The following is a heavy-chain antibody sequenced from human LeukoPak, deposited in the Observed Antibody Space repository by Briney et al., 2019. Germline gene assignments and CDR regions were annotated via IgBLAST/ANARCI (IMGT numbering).Heavy chain of an antibody. CDR1: GGSISSYY. J-gene: IGHJ2*01. Sequence: SETLSLTCTVSGGSISSYYWSWIRQPPGKGLEWIGYIYYRGSTNYNPSLKSRVTISVDTSKNQFSLKLSSVTAADTAVYYCARDLDNGGNSIWYFDLWSRGTLVTVSS. D-gene: IGHD4-23*01. CDR2: IYYRGST. V-gene: IGHV4-59*01. CDR3: ARDLDNGGNSIWYFDL.